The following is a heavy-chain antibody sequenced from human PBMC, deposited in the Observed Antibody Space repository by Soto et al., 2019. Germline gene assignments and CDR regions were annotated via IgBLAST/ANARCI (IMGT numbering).Heavy chain of an antibody. Sequence: SETLSPTCAVYGGAFSGYYWTWIRQPPGTGLGWIGEINHSGSTNYNPSLKSRVTISVDTSKNQFSLKLSSVTAADTAVYYCARDKTPTYETYYYDSSGSQGAFDIWGQGTMVTVSS. V-gene: IGHV4-34*01. J-gene: IGHJ3*02. CDR2: INHSGST. CDR1: GGAFSGYY. CDR3: ARDKTPTYETYYYDSSGSQGAFDI. D-gene: IGHD3-22*01.